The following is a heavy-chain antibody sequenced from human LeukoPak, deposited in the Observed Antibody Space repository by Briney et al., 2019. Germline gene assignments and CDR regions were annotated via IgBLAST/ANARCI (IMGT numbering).Heavy chain of an antibody. D-gene: IGHD3-9*01. CDR3: ARGRYFDWPWGNYFDY. Sequence: SVKVSCKASGGTFSSYAISWVRQAPGQGLGWMGRIIPIFGTANYAQKFQGRVTITTDESTSTAYMELSSLRSEDTAVYYCARGRYFDWPWGNYFDYWGQGTLVTVSS. V-gene: IGHV1-69*05. CDR2: IIPIFGTA. CDR1: GGTFSSYA. J-gene: IGHJ4*02.